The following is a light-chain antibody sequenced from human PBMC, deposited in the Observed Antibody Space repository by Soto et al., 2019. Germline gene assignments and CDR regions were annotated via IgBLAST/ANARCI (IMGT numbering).Light chain of an antibody. V-gene: IGKV1-8*01. Sequence: AIRMTQSPSSFSASTGDRVTITCRASQGVSNYSAWYQQRPGKAPKLLIYAASTLQTGVPSTFSGSGSGTDFTLTISRLQSDDFATYYCLQYFTYPFTFGPGTKVDI. CDR1: QGVSNY. CDR2: AAS. J-gene: IGKJ3*01. CDR3: LQYFTYPFT.